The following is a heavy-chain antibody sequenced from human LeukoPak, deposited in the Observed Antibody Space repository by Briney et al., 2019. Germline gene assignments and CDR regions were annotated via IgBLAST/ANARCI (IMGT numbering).Heavy chain of an antibody. V-gene: IGHV4-59*01. CDR3: ARAGAGNEYVGLFDY. D-gene: IGHD3-16*01. Sequence: SETLSLTCTVSGGSISSYYWIWIRQPPGKGLEWIGYIYYTGSTNYNPSLESRVTMSVDTSKNQFSLKLSSVTAADTALYYCARAGAGNEYVGLFDYWGQGTLVTVSS. CDR1: GGSISSYY. J-gene: IGHJ4*02. CDR2: IYYTGST.